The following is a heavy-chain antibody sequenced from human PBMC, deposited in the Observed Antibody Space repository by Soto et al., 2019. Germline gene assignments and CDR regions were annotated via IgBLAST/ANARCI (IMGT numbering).Heavy chain of an antibody. CDR3: ARETYYDFSRGPSYGMDV. D-gene: IGHD3-3*01. CDR2: ISYDGSNK. Sequence: QVQLVESGGGVVQPGRSLRLSCAASGFTFSSYAMHWVRQAPGKGLEWLAVISYDGSNKYYADSVKGRFTISRDNSTNTQYLHMNSLRAKDTAVYYCARETYYDFSRGPSYGMDVWGQGTTVTVSS. CDR1: GFTFSSYA. V-gene: IGHV3-30-3*01. J-gene: IGHJ6*02.